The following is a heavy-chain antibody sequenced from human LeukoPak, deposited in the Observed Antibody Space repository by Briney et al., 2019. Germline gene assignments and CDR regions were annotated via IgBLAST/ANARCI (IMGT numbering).Heavy chain of an antibody. Sequence: GRSLRLSCAASGFTFSSYAMHWVRQAPGKGLEWVAVISYDGSNKYYADSVKGRFTISRDNSKNTLYLQMNSLTAEDTAIYYCVKEGGSFLTWFDSWGQGSLVTVSS. CDR3: VKEGGSFLTWFDS. CDR1: GFTFSSYA. D-gene: IGHD2-15*01. J-gene: IGHJ5*01. V-gene: IGHV3-30*07. CDR2: ISYDGSNK.